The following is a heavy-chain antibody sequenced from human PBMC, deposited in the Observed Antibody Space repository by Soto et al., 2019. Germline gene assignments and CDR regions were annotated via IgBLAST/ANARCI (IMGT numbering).Heavy chain of an antibody. J-gene: IGHJ6*03. CDR3: ARGVVPAADYYYYYYMDV. CDR2: INHSGST. D-gene: IGHD2-2*01. Sequence: SETLSLTCAVYGGSFSGYYWSWIRQPPGKGLEWIGEINHSGSTNYNPSLKSRVTISVDTSKNQFSLKLSSVTAADTAVYYCARGVVPAADYYYYYYMDVWGKGTTVTVSS. CDR1: GGSFSGYY. V-gene: IGHV4-34*01.